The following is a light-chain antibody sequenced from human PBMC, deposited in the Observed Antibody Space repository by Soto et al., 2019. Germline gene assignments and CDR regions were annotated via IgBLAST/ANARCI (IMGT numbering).Light chain of an antibody. CDR3: AAWDDSLNGVV. V-gene: IGLV1-44*01. Sequence: VLTQPPSASGTPGQRVTISCSGSSSNIGSKTVNWYQQLPGTAPKLLIYSNNQRPSGVPDRFSGSKSGTSASLAISGLQSEDEADYYCAAWDDSLNGVVFGGGTKLTVL. CDR1: SSNIGSKT. J-gene: IGLJ2*01. CDR2: SNN.